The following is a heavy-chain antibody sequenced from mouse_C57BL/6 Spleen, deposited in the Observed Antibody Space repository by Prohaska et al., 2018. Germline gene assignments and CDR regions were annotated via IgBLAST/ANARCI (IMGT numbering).Heavy chain of an antibody. CDR1: GFTFTDYY. J-gene: IGHJ4*01. CDR3: ASYAMDY. Sequence: EVKLGESGGGLVQPVGSLSLSCAASGFTFTDYYMSWVRQPPGTALEWLGFIRNKSNGYTTEYSASVKGRFTISRDNSQSIRYLQMNALRAEDSATYYCASYAMDYWGQGASVTVSS. V-gene: IGHV7-3*01. CDR2: IRNKSNGYTT.